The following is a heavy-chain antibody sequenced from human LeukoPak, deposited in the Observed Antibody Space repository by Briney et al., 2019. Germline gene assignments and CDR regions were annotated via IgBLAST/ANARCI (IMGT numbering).Heavy chain of an antibody. CDR2: IYYSGST. D-gene: IGHD1-1*01. J-gene: IGHJ4*02. CDR1: GGSISSYY. Sequence: SETLSLTCTVSGGSISSYYWSWIRQPPGRGLEWIGYIYYSGSTNYNPSLKSRVTISVDTSKNQFSLKLSSVTAADTAVYYCARVEPTGTLYYFDYWGQGTLVTVSS. V-gene: IGHV4-59*08. CDR3: ARVEPTGTLYYFDY.